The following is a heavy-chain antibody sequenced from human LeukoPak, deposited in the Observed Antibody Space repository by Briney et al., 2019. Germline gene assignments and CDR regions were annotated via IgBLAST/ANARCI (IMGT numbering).Heavy chain of an antibody. V-gene: IGHV1-2*02. J-gene: IGHJ4*02. CDR3: ARITDLTIFGVVLISGFFDY. CDR2: INPNSGAT. CDR1: EYTFTGYY. Sequence: ASVKVSCKASEYTFTGYYMHWVRQAPGQGLEWMGWINPNSGATNYTQNFQGRVTMTRDTSISTAYMELSRLRSDDTAVYYCARITDLTIFGVVLISGFFDYWGQGTLVTVSS. D-gene: IGHD3-3*01.